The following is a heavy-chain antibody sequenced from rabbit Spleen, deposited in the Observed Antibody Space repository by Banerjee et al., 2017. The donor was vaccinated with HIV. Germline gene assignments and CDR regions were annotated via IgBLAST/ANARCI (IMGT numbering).Heavy chain of an antibody. CDR2: IDTGSRDFT. V-gene: IGHV1S40*01. Sequence: QSLQESGGGLFQPGGSLALTCTASGFSLSNNDDMCWVRQAPGKGLEWIACIDTGSRDFTYYASWAKGRFTISKTSSTTVTLQMTSLTVADTATYFCARDTGSSFSSYGMDLWGPGTLVTVS. D-gene: IGHD8-1*01. CDR1: GFSLSNNDD. J-gene: IGHJ6*01. CDR3: ARDTGSSFSSYGMDL.